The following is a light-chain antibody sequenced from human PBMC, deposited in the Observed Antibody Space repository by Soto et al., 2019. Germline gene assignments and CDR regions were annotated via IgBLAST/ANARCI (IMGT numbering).Light chain of an antibody. Sequence: EIVITQSPASVSVSPVERATLCFRASQSVSSYLAWYQQNPGQAPRLLIYEASTRAPGIPVRFSGSGSGTAFTLTIRSLEPEDFAVYYCQQRSTWPGTFGQGTKG. CDR3: QQRSTWPGT. J-gene: IGKJ1*01. CDR2: EAS. V-gene: IGKV3-11*01. CDR1: QSVSSY.